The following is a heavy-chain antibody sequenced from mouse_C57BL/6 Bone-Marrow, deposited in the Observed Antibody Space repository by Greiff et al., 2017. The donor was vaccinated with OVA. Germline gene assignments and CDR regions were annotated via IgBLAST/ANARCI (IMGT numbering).Heavy chain of an antibody. V-gene: IGHV1-9*01. CDR3: ARDYSNPYYFDY. CDR2: IFPGSGST. CDR1: GYTFTGYW. Sequence: VQLQQPGAELMKPGASVKLSCKATGYTFTGYWIEWVKQRPGHGLEWIGEIFPGSGSTNYNEKFKGKATFTADTSSNTAYMQLSSLTTADSGIYNWARDYSNPYYFDYWGQGTTLTVSA. D-gene: IGHD2-5*01. J-gene: IGHJ2*01.